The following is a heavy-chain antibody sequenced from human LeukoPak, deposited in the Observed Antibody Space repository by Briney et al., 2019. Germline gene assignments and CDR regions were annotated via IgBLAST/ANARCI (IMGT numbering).Heavy chain of an antibody. CDR3: AKPVGYGVATRFVPFDY. Sequence: GGSLRLSCAASGFTFSSYAMSWVRQAPGKGLEWVSAISGSGGSTYYADSVKGRFTISRDNSKNTLYLQMNSLRAEDTAVYYCAKPVGYGVATRFVPFDYWGQGTLVTVSS. D-gene: IGHD5-12*01. J-gene: IGHJ4*02. V-gene: IGHV3-23*01. CDR2: ISGSGGST. CDR1: GFTFSSYA.